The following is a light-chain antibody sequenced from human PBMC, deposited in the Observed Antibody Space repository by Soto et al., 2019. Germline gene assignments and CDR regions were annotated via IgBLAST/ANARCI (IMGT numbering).Light chain of an antibody. J-gene: IGLJ1*01. CDR3: GSWDNNLRAYL. V-gene: IGLV1-51*01. Sequence: QSVLTQPPSVSATPGQKVTISCSGSDSNLGRNYVSWYQQLPGTAPRLLIYDNVYRFSGIPDRFSASKSGTSATLGIAGLQTGDEGDYYCGSWDNNLRAYLFGTGTKVTVL. CDR2: DNV. CDR1: DSNLGRNY.